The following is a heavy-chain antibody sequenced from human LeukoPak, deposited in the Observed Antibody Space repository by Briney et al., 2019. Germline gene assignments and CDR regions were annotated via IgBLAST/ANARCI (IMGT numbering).Heavy chain of an antibody. CDR1: GFTFSNKY. J-gene: IGHJ4*02. CDR2: IYDDGTK. V-gene: IGHV3-66*01. Sequence: GGSLRLSCAAFGFTFSNKYMGWVRQAPGKGLEWVSVIYDDGTKYYPDSVKGRFTISRDNSENMLYLQMSSLRAEDTAVYYCARLDVAYFDSWGQGTLVTVSS. CDR3: ARLDVAYFDS. D-gene: IGHD5-12*01.